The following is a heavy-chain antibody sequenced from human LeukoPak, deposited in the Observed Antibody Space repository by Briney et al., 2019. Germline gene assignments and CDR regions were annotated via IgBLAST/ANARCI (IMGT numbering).Heavy chain of an antibody. Sequence: SETLSLTCAVYGGSFSGYYWSWIRQPPGKGLEWIGEINHSGSTNYNPSLKSRVTISVDTSKNRFSLKLSSVTAADTAVYYCARDVGATTLYNWFDPWGQGTLVTVSS. CDR1: GGSFSGYY. V-gene: IGHV4-34*01. D-gene: IGHD1-26*01. CDR2: INHSGST. CDR3: ARDVGATTLYNWFDP. J-gene: IGHJ5*02.